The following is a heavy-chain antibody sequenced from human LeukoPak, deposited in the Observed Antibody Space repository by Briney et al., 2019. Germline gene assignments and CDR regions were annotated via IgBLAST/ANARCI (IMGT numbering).Heavy chain of an antibody. Sequence: GGSLRLSCAASGFTFSSYEMNGVRQAPGKGREGGSYISSSGSTIYYADSVKGRFTISRDNAKNSLYLQMNSLRAEDTAVYYCARVGYYYDSSGYLLAPFYYYYMDVWGKGTTVTISS. J-gene: IGHJ6*03. V-gene: IGHV3-48*03. CDR1: GFTFSSYE. D-gene: IGHD3-22*01. CDR2: ISSSGSTI. CDR3: ARVGYYYDSSGYLLAPFYYYYMDV.